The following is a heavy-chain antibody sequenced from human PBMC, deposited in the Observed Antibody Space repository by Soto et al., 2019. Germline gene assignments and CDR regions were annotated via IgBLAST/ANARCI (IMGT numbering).Heavy chain of an antibody. V-gene: IGHV3-21*04. Sequence: RRLSCISSGFTFRTYTMNWVRQAPGKGLEWVSGIRGFSPYTFYAESVKGRFTISRDNAKNSLYLQMNSLRAEDTAVYYCARDGATSVSSSWYYWGPGTLVTVSS. CDR1: GFTFRTYT. D-gene: IGHD6-13*01. CDR3: ARDGATSVSSSWYY. J-gene: IGHJ4*02. CDR2: IRGFSPYT.